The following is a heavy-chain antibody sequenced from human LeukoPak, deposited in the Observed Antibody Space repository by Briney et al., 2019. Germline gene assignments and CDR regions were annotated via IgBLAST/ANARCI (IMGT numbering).Heavy chain of an antibody. Sequence: SETLSLTCAVYGGSSSGYYWSWIRQPPGKGLEWIGEINHSGSTNYNPSLKSRVTISVDTSKNQFSLKLSSVTAADTAVYYCARGVLYIGSVWGSYRYPKFDYWGQGTLVTVSS. CDR3: ARGVLYIGSVWGSYRYPKFDY. J-gene: IGHJ4*02. D-gene: IGHD3-16*02. CDR2: INHSGST. CDR1: GGSSSGYY. V-gene: IGHV4-34*01.